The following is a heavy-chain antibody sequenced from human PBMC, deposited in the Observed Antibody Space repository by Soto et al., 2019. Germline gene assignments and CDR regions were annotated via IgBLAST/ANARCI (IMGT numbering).Heavy chain of an antibody. D-gene: IGHD2-2*02. CDR3: ARFCRTSHCYTGFDY. CDR1: GGSFSGYY. J-gene: IGHJ4*02. CDR2: INHSGRT. V-gene: IGHV4-34*01. Sequence: PSETLSLTCAVYGGSFSGYYWSWIRQPPGKGLEWIGEINHSGRTNYNPSLKSRVTISVDTSKNQFSLKLSSVPAADTAVYYCARFCRTSHCYTGFDYWGQGTLVTVSS.